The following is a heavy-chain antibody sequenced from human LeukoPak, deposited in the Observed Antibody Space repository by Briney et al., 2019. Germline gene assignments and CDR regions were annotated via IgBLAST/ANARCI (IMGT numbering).Heavy chain of an antibody. J-gene: IGHJ4*02. CDR2: INDSGST. V-gene: IGHV4-34*01. D-gene: IGHD5-24*01. CDR1: GGTFSGYY. CDR3: ARHRSKWLQSSFDY. Sequence: SETLSLTCGVYGGTFSGYYWSWIRQPPGKGLEWIGEINDSGSTNYNPSLKSRVTISVDTSQNQFSLKLSSVTASDTAVYYCARHRSKWLQSSFDYWGQGTLVTVSS.